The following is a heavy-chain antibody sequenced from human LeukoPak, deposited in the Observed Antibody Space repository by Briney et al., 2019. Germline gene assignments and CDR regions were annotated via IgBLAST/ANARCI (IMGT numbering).Heavy chain of an antibody. J-gene: IGHJ4*02. CDR3: AKDGWTCSGGNCYFAY. Sequence: GGSLRLSCAAAGFTFSRNGMHWVRQAPGRGLEWVAGMRYDGSNEYYADSVKGRFSMSRDNSQSTLYLQMNSLRAEDTAVYYCAKDGWTCSGGNCYFAYWGQGTLVTVSS. D-gene: IGHD2-15*01. CDR1: GFTFSRNG. V-gene: IGHV3-30*02. CDR2: MRYDGSNE.